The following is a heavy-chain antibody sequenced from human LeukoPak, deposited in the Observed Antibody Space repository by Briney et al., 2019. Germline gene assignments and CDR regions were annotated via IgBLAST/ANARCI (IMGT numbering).Heavy chain of an antibody. V-gene: IGHV1-8*01. Sequence: ASVKVSCKASGYTFTSYDINWVRQATGQGLEWMGWMNPNSGNTGYAQKLQGRVTMTTDTSTTAAHMELRSLTSDDTAIYYCARHGGIGPKRDYFDYWGPGTLVTVSS. CDR3: ARHGGIGPKRDYFDY. CDR2: MNPNSGNT. J-gene: IGHJ4*02. CDR1: GYTFTSYD. D-gene: IGHD3-16*01.